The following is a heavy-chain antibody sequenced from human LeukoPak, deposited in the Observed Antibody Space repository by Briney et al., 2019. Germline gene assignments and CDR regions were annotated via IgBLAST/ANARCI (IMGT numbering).Heavy chain of an antibody. CDR2: INFDGSNK. J-gene: IGHJ3*02. D-gene: IGHD2-2*01. Sequence: GGSLRLSCVGSRFAFSSFGMHWVRQAPGKGLEWVSIINFDGSNKKYADSVQGRFSTSRDNYKNTVYLQMNSLRAEDTAVYYCARVFWPDIVVVPATREAFDIWGQGTMVTVSS. CDR3: ARVFWPDIVVVPATREAFDI. V-gene: IGHV3-30*02. CDR1: RFAFSSFG.